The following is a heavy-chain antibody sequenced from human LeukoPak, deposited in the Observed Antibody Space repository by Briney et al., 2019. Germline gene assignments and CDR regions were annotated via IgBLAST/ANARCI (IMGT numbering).Heavy chain of an antibody. CDR1: GGSFSGYY. CDR2: INHSGST. V-gene: IGHV4-34*01. Sequence: SETLSLTCAVYGGSFSGYYWSWIRQPPGKGLEWIGEINHSGSTNYNPSLKSRVTISVDTSKNQFSLKLTSVTAADTAVYFCARGGYYGSGNDFRFDPWGQGTLVTVSS. D-gene: IGHD3-10*01. CDR3: ARGGYYGSGNDFRFDP. J-gene: IGHJ5*02.